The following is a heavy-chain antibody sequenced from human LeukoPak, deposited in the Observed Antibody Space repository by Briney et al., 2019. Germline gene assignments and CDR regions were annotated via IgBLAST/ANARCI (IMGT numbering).Heavy chain of an antibody. Sequence: GGSLRLSCVASGFTFSSYEMNWVRQAPGKGLEWVSYISSSSDTVFYPDSVKGRFTISRDNAKNSLYLQMYSLRDDDTAVYYCAREGGYDILTGYQDYWGQGTLVTVSS. J-gene: IGHJ4*02. D-gene: IGHD3-9*01. CDR2: ISSSSDTV. CDR1: GFTFSSYE. CDR3: AREGGYDILTGYQDY. V-gene: IGHV3-48*02.